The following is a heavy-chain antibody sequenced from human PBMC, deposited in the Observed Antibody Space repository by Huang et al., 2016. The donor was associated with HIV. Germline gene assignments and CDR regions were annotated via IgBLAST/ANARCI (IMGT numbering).Heavy chain of an antibody. CDR1: KFRFSEYG. J-gene: IGHJ3*02. D-gene: IGHD3-22*01. CDR3: AKDFYDRSGQQYLGAFDI. V-gene: IGHV3-30*02. CDR2: IRHDGKHK. Sequence: QVQLVESGGGVVQPGGSLRLSCETSKFRFSEYGMHWVRQAPGKGLEWVTFIRHDGKHKYYADSVKGRVSVSRDNSKNTLYLQMDSLKDEDTALYLCAKDFYDRSGQQYLGAFDIWGQGTMVTVS.